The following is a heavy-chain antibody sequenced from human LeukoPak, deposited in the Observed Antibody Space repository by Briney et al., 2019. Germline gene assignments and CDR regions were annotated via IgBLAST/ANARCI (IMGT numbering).Heavy chain of an antibody. CDR2: ISGSGGST. CDR3: AKAVSGSYSFDY. D-gene: IGHD1-26*01. J-gene: IGHJ4*02. V-gene: IGHV3-23*01. CDR1: GFTFSSYA. Sequence: PGGSLRLSCAASGFTFSSYAMSWVRQAPGEGLEWVSGISGSGGSTYYADSVKGRFTISRDDSKNTLYLQMNSLRGEDTAVYYCAKAVSGSYSFDYWGQGTLVTGSS.